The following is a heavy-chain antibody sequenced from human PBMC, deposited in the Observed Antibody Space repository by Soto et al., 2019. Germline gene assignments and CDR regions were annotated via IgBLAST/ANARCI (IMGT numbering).Heavy chain of an antibody. V-gene: IGHV3-15*07. J-gene: IGHJ4*02. CDR1: GFTFSNAW. CDR2: IKSKTDGGTT. CDR3: TLTRGLGELLPPQFDY. D-gene: IGHD3-10*01. Sequence: GGSLRLSCAASGFTFSNAWMNWVRQAPGKGLEWVGRIKSKTDGGTTDYAAPVKGRFTISRDDSKNTLYLQMNSLKTEDTAVYYCTLTRGLGELLPPQFDYWGQGTLVTVSS.